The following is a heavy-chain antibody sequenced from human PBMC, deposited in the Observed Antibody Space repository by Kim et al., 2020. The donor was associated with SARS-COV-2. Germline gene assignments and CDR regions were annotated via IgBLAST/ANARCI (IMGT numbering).Heavy chain of an antibody. CDR3: ARPAEGEYYFDY. V-gene: IGHV4-61*07. Sequence: NYTPSLTSRVTRSVDTSKNQFSLKLSSVTAADTAVYYCARPAEGEYYFDYWGQGTLVTVSS. J-gene: IGHJ4*02. D-gene: IGHD2-2*01.